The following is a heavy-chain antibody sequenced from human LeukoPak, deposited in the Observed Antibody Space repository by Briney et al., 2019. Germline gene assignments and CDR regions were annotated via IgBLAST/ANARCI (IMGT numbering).Heavy chain of an antibody. V-gene: IGHV4-59*01. CDR1: GGSISSYY. CDR3: ARTPTYCSGGSCYSKNWFDP. CDR2: IYYSGIT. D-gene: IGHD2-15*01. Sequence: NTSETLSLTCTVSGGSISSYYWSWVRQPPGKGLEWIGYIYYSGITNYNPSLRSRVTISVDTSKNQFSLKLSSVTAADTAVYYCARTPTYCSGGSCYSKNWFDPWGQGTLVTVSS. J-gene: IGHJ5*02.